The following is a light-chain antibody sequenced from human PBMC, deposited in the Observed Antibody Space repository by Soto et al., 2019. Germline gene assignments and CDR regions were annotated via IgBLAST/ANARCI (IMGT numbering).Light chain of an antibody. CDR2: DDS. CDR3: SSYRSINTGV. Sequence: SYELTQPPSVSVAPGQTARITCGGNNIGSKSVHWYQQKPGQAPVLVVYDDSDRPSGIPERFSGSNSGNTASLTISGLQAEDEADYYCSSYRSINTGVFGGGTKVTVL. CDR1: NIGSKS. J-gene: IGLJ2*01. V-gene: IGLV3-21*02.